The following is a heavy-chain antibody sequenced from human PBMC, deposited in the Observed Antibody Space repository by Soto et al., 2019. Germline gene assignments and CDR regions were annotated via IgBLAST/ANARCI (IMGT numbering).Heavy chain of an antibody. CDR1: GFTFSSYA. CDR3: ARRGPGTYFDY. CDR2: VSGSGGST. D-gene: IGHD6-13*01. Sequence: EVQLLESGGGLVQPGGSLRLSCAASGFTFSSYAMRWVRQAPGKGLEWVSAVSGSGGSTYYADSVKGRFTISRDNSKNALYLQMNSLRAEDTAVYYCARRGPGTYFDYWGQGTLVTVSS. V-gene: IGHV3-23*01. J-gene: IGHJ4*02.